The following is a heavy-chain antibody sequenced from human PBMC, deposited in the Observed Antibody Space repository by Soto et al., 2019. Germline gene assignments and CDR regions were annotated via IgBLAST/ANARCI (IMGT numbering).Heavy chain of an antibody. J-gene: IGHJ4*02. Sequence: EVKLLESGGGLVQPGGSLRLSCTASGFAFDRFAMNWVRQAPGKGLQWVSSISYSGGSRYYADSVKGRFTVSRDNSKKTLFLKINNLRAEDTAVYYCAKATDTEYYDIDYWGQGTLVTVAS. CDR3: AKATDTEYYDIDY. D-gene: IGHD3-9*01. CDR1: GFAFDRFA. V-gene: IGHV3-23*01. CDR2: ISYSGGSR.